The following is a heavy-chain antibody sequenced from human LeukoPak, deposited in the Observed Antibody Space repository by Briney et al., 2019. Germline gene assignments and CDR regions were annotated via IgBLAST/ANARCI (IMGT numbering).Heavy chain of an antibody. J-gene: IGHJ5*02. Sequence: SGPTLVKPTQTLTLTCTFSGFSLSTSGVGVGWIRQPPGKALEWLALTYWDDDKRYSPSLKSRLTITKDTSKNQVVLTMTNMDPVDTATYYCAHYCSGGSCYSSAWFDPWGQGTLVTVSS. D-gene: IGHD2-15*01. CDR3: AHYCSGGSCYSSAWFDP. V-gene: IGHV2-5*02. CDR1: GFSLSTSGVG. CDR2: TYWDDDK.